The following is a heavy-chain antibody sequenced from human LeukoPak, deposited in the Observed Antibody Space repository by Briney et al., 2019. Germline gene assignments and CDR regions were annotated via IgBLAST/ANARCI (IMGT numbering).Heavy chain of an antibody. CDR3: ARRGSFPDY. V-gene: IGHV3-48*03. CDR1: GFTFEAYS. D-gene: IGHD1-26*01. J-gene: IGHJ4*02. CDR2: ISTSGSTI. Sequence: GGSLRLSCAASGFTFEAYSMHWVRQAPGKGLEWVSYISTSGSTIYYADSVKGRFTISRDNAKNSLYLQMNSLRADDTAVYYCARRGSFPDYWGQGTLVTVSS.